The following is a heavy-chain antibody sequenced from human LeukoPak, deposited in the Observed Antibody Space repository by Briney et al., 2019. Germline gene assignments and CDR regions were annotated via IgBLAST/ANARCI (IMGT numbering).Heavy chain of an antibody. CDR2: ISYSGIS. D-gene: IGHD2-21*01. J-gene: IGHJ3*02. V-gene: IGHV4-39*02. CDR1: GGSISSTSYY. Sequence: SETLSLTCTVSGGSISSTSYYWGCIRQPPGKGLEWIGTISYSGISYYNPSLESRVTISVDTSKNHFSLRVRAVTAADTAVYYCARRRLGHAFDIWGQGTMVTVSS. CDR3: ARRRLGHAFDI.